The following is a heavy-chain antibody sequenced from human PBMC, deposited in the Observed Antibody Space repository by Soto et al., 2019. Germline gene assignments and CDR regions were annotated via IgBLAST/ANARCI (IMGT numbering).Heavy chain of an antibody. J-gene: IGHJ4*02. V-gene: IGHV4-61*01. D-gene: IGHD3-22*01. CDR1: GGSVSSGSYY. CDR3: ASYYDSSGRLDY. Sequence: SETLSLTCTVSGGSVSSGSYYWSWIRQPPGKGLEWIGYIYYSGSTNYNPSLKSRVTISVDTSKNQFSLKLSSVTAADTAVYYCASYYDSSGRLDYWGQGTLVTVSS. CDR2: IYYSGST.